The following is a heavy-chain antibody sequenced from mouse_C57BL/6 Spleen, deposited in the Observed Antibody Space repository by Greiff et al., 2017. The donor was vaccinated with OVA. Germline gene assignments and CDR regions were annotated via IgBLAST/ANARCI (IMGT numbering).Heavy chain of an antibody. V-gene: IGHV1-80*01. CDR1: GYAFSSYW. CDR3: AKYPYYDGYYRYAMDY. J-gene: IGHJ4*01. D-gene: IGHD2-3*01. Sequence: QVQLKQSGAELVKPGASVKISCKASGYAFSSYWMNWVKQRPGKGLERIGQIYPGDGDTNYNGKFKGKATLTADKSSSTAYMQLSSLTSEESAVYSGAKYPYYDGYYRYAMDYWGQGTSVTVSS. CDR2: IYPGDGDT.